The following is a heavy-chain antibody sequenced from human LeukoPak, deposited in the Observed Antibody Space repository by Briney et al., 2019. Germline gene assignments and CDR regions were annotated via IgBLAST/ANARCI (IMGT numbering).Heavy chain of an antibody. CDR2: VFHTGVT. CDR3: ANLITMVRGVRYYFDS. J-gene: IGHJ4*02. D-gene: IGHD3-10*01. V-gene: IGHV4-39*01. Sequence: PSETLSLTCTVSGDSISTNNFYWVWIRQPPGQGLEWIATVFHTGVTYYNPSLNGRVTISVDTSKNQFYLKMTSVTAADTSVYYCANLITMVRGVRYYFDSWGQGALITVSS. CDR1: GDSISTNNFY.